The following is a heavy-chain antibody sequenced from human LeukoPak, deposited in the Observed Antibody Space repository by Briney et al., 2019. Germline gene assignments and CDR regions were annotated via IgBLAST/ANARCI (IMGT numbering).Heavy chain of an antibody. J-gene: IGHJ4*02. CDR2: IYYSGST. CDR3: ARSRCSGGSCYPFDY. Sequence: SETLSLTCTVSGVSISSGGYYWSWIRQHPGKGLEWIGYIYYSGSTYYNPSLKSRVTISVDTSKNQFSLKLSSVTAAGTAVYYCARSRCSGGSCYPFDYWGQGTLVTVSS. D-gene: IGHD2-15*01. V-gene: IGHV4-31*03. CDR1: GVSISSGGYY.